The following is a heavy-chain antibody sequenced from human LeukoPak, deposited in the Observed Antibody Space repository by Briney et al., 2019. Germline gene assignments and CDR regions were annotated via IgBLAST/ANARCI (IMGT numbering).Heavy chain of an antibody. J-gene: IGHJ4*02. Sequence: SGPALVKPTQTLTLTCIFSGVSLSTSGMCVSWIRQPPGKALEWLARIDWDDDKYYSTSLKTRLTISKDTSKNQVVLTMTNMDPVDTATYYCARILATGGPVHYWGQGTLVTVSS. CDR2: IDWDDDK. CDR3: ARILATGGPVHY. CDR1: GVSLSTSGMC. V-gene: IGHV2-70*11.